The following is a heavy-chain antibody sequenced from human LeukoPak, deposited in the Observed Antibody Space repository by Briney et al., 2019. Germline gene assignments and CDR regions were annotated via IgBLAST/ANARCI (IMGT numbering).Heavy chain of an antibody. CDR3: AGDSGSYYL. Sequence: SETLSLTCAVYGGSFSGYYWSWIRQPPGKGLEWIGEINHSGSTNYNPSLKSQVTISVDTSKNQFSLKLSSVTAADTAVYYCAGDSGSYYLWGQGTLVTVSS. J-gene: IGHJ5*02. CDR1: GGSFSGYY. CDR2: INHSGST. D-gene: IGHD1-26*01. V-gene: IGHV4-34*01.